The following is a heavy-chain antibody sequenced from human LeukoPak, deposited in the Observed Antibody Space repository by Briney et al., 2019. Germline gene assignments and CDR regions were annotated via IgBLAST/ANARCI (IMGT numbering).Heavy chain of an antibody. CDR3: AKVGDMGYSGYDYYFDY. D-gene: IGHD5-12*01. CDR2: ISGSGGST. Sequence: PGGSLRLSCAASGFTFSSYAMSWVRQAPGKGLEWVSAISGSGGSTYYADSVKGRFTISRDNSKNTLYLQMNSLRAEDTAVYYCAKVGDMGYSGYDYYFDYWGQGTLVTVSS. V-gene: IGHV3-23*01. J-gene: IGHJ4*02. CDR1: GFTFSSYA.